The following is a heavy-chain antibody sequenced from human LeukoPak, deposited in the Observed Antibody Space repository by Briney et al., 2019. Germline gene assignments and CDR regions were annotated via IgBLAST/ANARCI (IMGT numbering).Heavy chain of an antibody. D-gene: IGHD6-13*01. CDR3: TRDVGAAGY. V-gene: IGHV3-7*05. J-gene: IGHJ4*02. Sequence: GGSLRLSCAASGFTFSTYWMSWVRQAPGKGLEWVANIKKDGTEKYYVDSVKGRFTISRDNAKNSLYLQMNSLRAEDTAVYYCTRDVGAAGYWGQGALVTVSS. CDR2: IKKDGTEK. CDR1: GFTFSTYW.